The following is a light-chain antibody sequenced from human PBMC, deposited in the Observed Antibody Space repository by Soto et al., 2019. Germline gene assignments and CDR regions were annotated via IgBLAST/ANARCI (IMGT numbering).Light chain of an antibody. Sequence: QPVLTQPPSASGTPGQRVTISCSGSSSNIGSNTVNWYQQLPGTAPKLLIYTNNQRPSGVPDRFSGSKSGTSASLAISGLQSEDEADYYCAVWDDSLKGWVFGGGTKLTVL. V-gene: IGLV1-44*01. CDR1: SSNIGSNT. CDR2: TNN. J-gene: IGLJ3*02. CDR3: AVWDDSLKGWV.